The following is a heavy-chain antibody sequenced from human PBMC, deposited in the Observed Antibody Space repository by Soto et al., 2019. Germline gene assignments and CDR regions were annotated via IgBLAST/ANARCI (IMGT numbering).Heavy chain of an antibody. Sequence: GGSLRLSCAASGFTFSSYGMHWVRQAPGKGLGWVAAMSHDGSYKYYAESVKGRFSISRDNSRNTLYLQMNSLRAEDTAVYYCAKALEQYSGYYYYGVDVWGQGTTVTVSS. J-gene: IGHJ6*02. CDR2: MSHDGSYK. V-gene: IGHV3-30*18. D-gene: IGHD5-12*01. CDR3: AKALEQYSGYYYYGVDV. CDR1: GFTFSSYG.